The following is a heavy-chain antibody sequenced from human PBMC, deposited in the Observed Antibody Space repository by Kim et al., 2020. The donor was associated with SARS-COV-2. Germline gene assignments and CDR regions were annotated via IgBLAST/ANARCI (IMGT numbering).Heavy chain of an antibody. CDR1: GFTFRTSY. V-gene: IGHV3-7*03. Sequence: GGSLRLSCAATGFTFRTSYMTWIRQAPGRGLEWVALINPDGSVIAYVDSVKGRFTISRDNAENLLYLQMNSLRDEDTALYYCARDPEHKALDIWGQRTMV. CDR3: ARDPEHKALDI. CDR2: INPDGSVI. J-gene: IGHJ3*02.